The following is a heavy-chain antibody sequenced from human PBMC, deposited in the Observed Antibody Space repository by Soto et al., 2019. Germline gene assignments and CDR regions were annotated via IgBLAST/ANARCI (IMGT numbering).Heavy chain of an antibody. CDR1: GYTFTSFG. D-gene: IGHD6-13*01. Sequence: ASVKVSCKASGYTFTSFGISWVRQAPGQGLEWMGWISTYNDNTNYAQKLQGRVTMTTDTSSSTAYMELRSLTSDDTAVYYCARDETTGHRSSWYWFDPWGKGTLVTVSS. V-gene: IGHV1-18*01. CDR2: ISTYNDNT. CDR3: ARDETTGHRSSWYWFDP. J-gene: IGHJ5*02.